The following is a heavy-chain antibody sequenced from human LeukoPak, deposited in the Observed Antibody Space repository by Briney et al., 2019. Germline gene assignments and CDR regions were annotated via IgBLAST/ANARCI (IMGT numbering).Heavy chain of an antibody. D-gene: IGHD3-22*01. CDR2: IYTSGST. CDR3: ARDLTDYYELDY. CDR1: GGSISSGSYY. V-gene: IGHV4-61*02. Sequence: SQTLSLTCTVSGGSISSGSYYWNWIRQPAGKGLEWIGRIYTSGSTNYNPSLKSRVTMSVDTSKNQFSLNLISVTAADTAVYYCARDLTDYYELDYWGQGTLVTVSS. J-gene: IGHJ4*02.